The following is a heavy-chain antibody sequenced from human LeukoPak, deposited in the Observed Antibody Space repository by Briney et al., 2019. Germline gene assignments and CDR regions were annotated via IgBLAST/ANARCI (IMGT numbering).Heavy chain of an antibody. CDR2: MYTSGST. CDR1: GGSISSGSYY. V-gene: IGHV4-61*02. J-gene: IGHJ4*02. CDR3: ARLAMATITYYFDY. D-gene: IGHD5-24*01. Sequence: PSQTLSLTCTVSGGSISSGSYYWSWIRQPAGKGLEWIGRMYTSGSTNYNPSLKSRVTISVDTSKNQFSLKLDSVTAADTAVYYCARLAMATITYYFDYWGQGTLVTVSS.